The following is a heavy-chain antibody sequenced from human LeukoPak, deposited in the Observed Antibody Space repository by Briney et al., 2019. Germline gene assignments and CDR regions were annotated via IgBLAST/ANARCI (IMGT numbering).Heavy chain of an antibody. CDR1: GFTFSSYG. J-gene: IGHJ5*02. V-gene: IGHV3-30*18. D-gene: IGHD6-13*01. Sequence: GRSLRLSCAASGFTFSSYGMHWVRQAPGKGLEWVAVISYDGSNKYYADSVKGRFTISRDNSKNTLYLQMNSLRAEDTAVYYCAKDRYSSSWYWFDPWGQGTLVTVSS. CDR3: AKDRYSSSWYWFDP. CDR2: ISYDGSNK.